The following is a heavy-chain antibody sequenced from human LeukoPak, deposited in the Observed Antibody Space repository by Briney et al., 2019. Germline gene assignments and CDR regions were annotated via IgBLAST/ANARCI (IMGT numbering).Heavy chain of an antibody. CDR1: GGSISSYY. J-gene: IGHJ3*02. D-gene: IGHD3-22*01. CDR3: ARLGSSGYYLVPNDAFDI. CDR2: IYYSGST. Sequence: SETLSLTCTVSGGSISSYYWSWIRQPPGKGLEWIGYIYYSGSTNYNPSLKSRVTISVDTSKNQFSLKLSSVTAADTAVYYCARLGSSGYYLVPNDAFDIWGQGTMVTVSS. V-gene: IGHV4-59*08.